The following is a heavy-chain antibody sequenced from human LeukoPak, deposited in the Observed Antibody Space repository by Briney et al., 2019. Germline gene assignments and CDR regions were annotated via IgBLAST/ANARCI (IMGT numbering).Heavy chain of an antibody. V-gene: IGHV3-11*01. CDR2: ISSSGSTI. J-gene: IGHJ5*02. D-gene: IGHD6-13*01. CDR3: ARRVAAGPDNWFDP. Sequence: GGSLRLSCAASGFTFSDYYMSWIRQAPGKGLEWVSYISSSGSTIYYADSVKGRFTISRDNAKNSLYLQMNSLRAEDTAVYYCARRVAAGPDNWFDPWGQGTLVTVSS. CDR1: GFTFSDYY.